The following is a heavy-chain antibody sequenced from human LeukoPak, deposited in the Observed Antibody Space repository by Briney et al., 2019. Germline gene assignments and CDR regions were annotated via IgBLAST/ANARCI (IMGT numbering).Heavy chain of an antibody. V-gene: IGHV3-33*06. J-gene: IGHJ3*02. CDR3: AKARYGDYDAFDI. D-gene: IGHD4-17*01. CDR2: IWFDGSKK. Sequence: PGGSLRLSCAASRFSFGSFAIHWVRQAPGKGLEWVAVIWFDGSKKYYADSVKGRFTMSRDNSKSTLSLEVSSLRAEDTAVYYCAKARYGDYDAFDIWGQGTMVTVSP. CDR1: RFSFGSFA.